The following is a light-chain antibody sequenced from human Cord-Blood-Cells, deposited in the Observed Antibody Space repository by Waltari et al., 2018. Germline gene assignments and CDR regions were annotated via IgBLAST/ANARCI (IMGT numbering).Light chain of an antibody. CDR3: QQYNNWPPLT. Sequence: EIVMTQSPATLSVSPGERATLSCRASQSVSSNLAWYQQKPGQAPRLHIYGASTRATGIPARFSGSGSGTVVTLTISSLQSEDFAVYYCQQYNNWPPLTFGGGTKVEIK. CDR1: QSVSSN. J-gene: IGKJ4*01. CDR2: GAS. V-gene: IGKV3-15*01.